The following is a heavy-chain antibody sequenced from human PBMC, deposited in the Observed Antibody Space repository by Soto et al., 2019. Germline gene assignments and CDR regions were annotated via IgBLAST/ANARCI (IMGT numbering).Heavy chain of an antibody. V-gene: IGHV3-30*03. CDR1: GFTFSSYG. CDR3: ARTMVRGVIIPSYFDY. J-gene: IGHJ4*02. CDR2: ISYDGSNK. Sequence: QVQLVESGGGVVQPGRSLRLSCAASGFTFSSYGMHWVRQAPGKGLEWVAVISYDGSNKYYADSVKGRFTISRDNSKNTLYLQMNSLRAEDTAVYYCARTMVRGVIIPSYFDYWGQGTLVTVSS. D-gene: IGHD3-10*01.